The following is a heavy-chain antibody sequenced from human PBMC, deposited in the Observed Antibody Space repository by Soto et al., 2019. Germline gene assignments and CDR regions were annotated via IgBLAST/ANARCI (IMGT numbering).Heavy chain of an antibody. CDR2: IWYDRSKI. CDR1: GFTFSTYG. CDR3: ARPLEQHQLGFGMDV. Sequence: GGSLRLSCAASGFTFSTYGMHWVRQAPGKGLEWVAVIWYDRSKIYYADSVKGRFTISRDNSKSTLYLQMNSLRAEDTAVYYCARPLEQHQLGFGMDVWGQGSPVTVSS. V-gene: IGHV3-33*01. J-gene: IGHJ6*01. D-gene: IGHD6-13*01.